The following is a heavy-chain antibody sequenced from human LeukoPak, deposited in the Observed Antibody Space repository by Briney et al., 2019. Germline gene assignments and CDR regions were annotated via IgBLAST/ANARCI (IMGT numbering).Heavy chain of an antibody. CDR1: GFTFSSYS. D-gene: IGHD4-17*01. J-gene: IGHJ3*02. CDR3: ARVRLTVTIHDAFDI. Sequence: GGSLRLSCAASGFTFSSYSMSWVRQAPGKGLEWVSYISSSGTSIYYADSVKGQFTISGDNAKNSLYLQMTSLRAEDTAVYYCARVRLTVTIHDAFDIWGQGTMVTVSS. V-gene: IGHV3-48*01. CDR2: ISSSGTSI.